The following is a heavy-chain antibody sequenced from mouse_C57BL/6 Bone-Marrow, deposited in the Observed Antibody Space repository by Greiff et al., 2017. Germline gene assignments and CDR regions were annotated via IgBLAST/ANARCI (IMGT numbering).Heavy chain of an antibody. CDR3: ARPYYSNYWYFGV. CDR2: IYPGSGST. Sequence: VQLQQPGAELVKPGASVKMSCKASGYTFTSYWITWVKQRPGQGLEWIGDIYPGSGSTNYNEKFKSKATLTVYTSSSTAYMQLSSLTSEDSAVYYCARPYYSNYWYFGVWGTGTTVTVSS. J-gene: IGHJ1*03. CDR1: GYTFTSYW. D-gene: IGHD2-5*01. V-gene: IGHV1-55*01.